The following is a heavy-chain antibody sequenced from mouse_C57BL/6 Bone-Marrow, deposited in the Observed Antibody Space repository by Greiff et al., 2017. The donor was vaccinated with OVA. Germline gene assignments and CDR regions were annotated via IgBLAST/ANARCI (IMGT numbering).Heavy chain of an antibody. CDR2: ISGGGGNT. CDR3: ARHVPCYFDY. D-gene: IGHD5-1*01. J-gene: IGHJ2*01. V-gene: IGHV5-9*01. CDR1: GFTFSSYT. Sequence: EVKVVESGGGLVKPGGSLKLSCAASGFTFSSYTMSWVRQTPEKRLEWVATISGGGGNTYYPDSVKGRFTISRDNAKNTLYLQMSSLRSEDTALYYCARHVPCYFDYWGQGTTLTVSS.